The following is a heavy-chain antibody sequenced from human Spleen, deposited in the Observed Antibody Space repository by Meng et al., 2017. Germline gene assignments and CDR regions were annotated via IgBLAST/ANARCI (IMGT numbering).Heavy chain of an antibody. V-gene: IGHV4-39*07. CDR3: ARRTLYSDYSGALDY. Sequence: TLSLTCSVSGDSISSSAYCWGWIRQPPGEGLEWIATIYYSGSTYYNPSLKSRATISLDTSKNQFSLKLSSVAAADTAIYYCARRTLYSDYSGALDYWGQGALVTVSS. J-gene: IGHJ4*02. CDR1: GDSISSSAYC. CDR2: IYYSGST. D-gene: IGHD3-22*01.